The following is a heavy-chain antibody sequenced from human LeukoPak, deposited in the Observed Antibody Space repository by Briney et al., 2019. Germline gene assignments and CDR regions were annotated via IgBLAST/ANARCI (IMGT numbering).Heavy chain of an antibody. CDR3: ARLTSGNGLDV. V-gene: IGHV3-66*04. D-gene: IGHD3-3*01. CDR2: IYSGNRT. CDR1: GFTVSNNY. J-gene: IGHJ6*02. Sequence: GGSLRLSCAASGFTVSNNYMTWVRQAPGKGLEWVSVIYSGNRTKYADSVKGRFIISRDNSKNTLLFQMNSLRAKDTAVYYCARLTSGNGLDVWGQGTTVTVS.